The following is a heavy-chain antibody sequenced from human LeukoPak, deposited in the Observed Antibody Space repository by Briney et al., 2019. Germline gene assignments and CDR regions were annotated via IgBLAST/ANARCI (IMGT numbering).Heavy chain of an antibody. CDR1: GGSISSCY. Sequence: SETLSLTCTVSGGSISSCYGSWIRQPPGKGLEWIGYIPYSGSTNYNPSLKSRVTISVDTSKNQFSLKLSSVTAADTAVYYCAKPTKPGYYDIFYDAFDIWGQGTMVTVSS. V-gene: IGHV4-59*01. CDR2: IPYSGST. D-gene: IGHD3-9*01. CDR3: AKPTKPGYYDIFYDAFDI. J-gene: IGHJ3*02.